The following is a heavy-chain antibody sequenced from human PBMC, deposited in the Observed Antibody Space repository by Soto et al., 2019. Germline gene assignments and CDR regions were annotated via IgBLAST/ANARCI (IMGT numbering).Heavy chain of an antibody. V-gene: IGHV1-18*04. CDR3: ARGLGTNGLDV. Sequence: QVQLLQSGAEVKKPGASVKVSCKASGYKFTTYGITWVRQAPGQGLEWLGGISTYNGNTDYAQNIQDRVTMTTKTSTGTAYLEVRSLTSDDTAVYFCARGLGTNGLDVWGQGTTVTVSS. D-gene: IGHD7-27*01. CDR2: ISTYNGNT. CDR1: GYKFTTYG. J-gene: IGHJ6*02.